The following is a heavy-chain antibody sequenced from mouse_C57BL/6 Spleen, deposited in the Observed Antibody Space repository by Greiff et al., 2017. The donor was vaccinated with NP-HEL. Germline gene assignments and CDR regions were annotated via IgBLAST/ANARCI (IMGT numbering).Heavy chain of an antibody. CDR2: IYPGGGYS. Sequence: VQLQQSGAELVRPGTSVKMSCKASGYTFTNYWIGWAKQRPGHGLEWIGDIYPGGGYSNYNEKFKGKATLTADKSSSTAYMQFNSLTSEDSAIYYCARADYGVTLFDYWGQGTTLTVSS. CDR3: ARADYGVTLFDY. CDR1: GYTFTNYW. V-gene: IGHV1-63*01. D-gene: IGHD1-1*01. J-gene: IGHJ2*01.